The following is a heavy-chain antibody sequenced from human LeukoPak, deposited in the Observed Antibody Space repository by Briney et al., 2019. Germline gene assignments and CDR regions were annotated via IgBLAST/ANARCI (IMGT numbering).Heavy chain of an antibody. CDR3: AREYYGSGNWGQD. CDR1: GFSFSNYA. CDR2: TSHSGST. Sequence: GSLRLSCAASGFSFSNYAMSWTRQPPGKGLEWIGETSHSGSTNYNPSLKSRVTISVDTSKNQFSLKLSSVTAADTAVYYCAREYYGSGNWGQDWGQGTLVTVSS. J-gene: IGHJ4*02. V-gene: IGHV4-34*01. D-gene: IGHD3-10*01.